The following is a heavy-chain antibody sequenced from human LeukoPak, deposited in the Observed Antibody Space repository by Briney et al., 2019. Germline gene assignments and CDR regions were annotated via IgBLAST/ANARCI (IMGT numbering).Heavy chain of an antibody. CDR3: TRDLGLRRMI. Sequence: GGSLRLSCEASGLSLSSNNMHWVRQAPGGRLQWLSYISAGSGTVFSADSVRGRFSISRDNARESVFLQMNSLRFEDTGFYYCTRDLGLRRMIWGRGTLVIVSS. V-gene: IGHV3-48*04. CDR2: ISAGSGTV. CDR1: GLSLSSNN. J-gene: IGHJ2*01.